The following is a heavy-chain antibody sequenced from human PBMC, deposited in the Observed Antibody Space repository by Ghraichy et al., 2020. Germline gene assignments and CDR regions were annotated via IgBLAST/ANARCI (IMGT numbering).Heavy chain of an antibody. Sequence: GESLNISCKGSGYSFTSYWIGWVRQMPGKGLERMGIIYPGDSDTRYSPSFQGQVTISADKSISTAYLQWSSLKASDTAMYYCARHGRRFLEWLPLGMDVWGQGTTVTVSS. CDR3: ARHGRRFLEWLPLGMDV. J-gene: IGHJ6*02. CDR1: GYSFTSYW. V-gene: IGHV5-51*01. CDR2: IYPGDSDT. D-gene: IGHD3-3*01.